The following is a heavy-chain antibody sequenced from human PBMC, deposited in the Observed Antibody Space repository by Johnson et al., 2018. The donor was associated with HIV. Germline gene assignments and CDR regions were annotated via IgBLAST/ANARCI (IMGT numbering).Heavy chain of an antibody. V-gene: IGHV3-20*04. D-gene: IGHD4-17*01. CDR2: INWNGGTT. CDR1: GFTFNDYG. Sequence: EQLVVSGGRVVRPGGSLRLSCAAFGFTFNDYGMSWVRQAPGKGLEWVSGINWNGGTTGYADSVKGRFTISRANSKNTLYLQMNSLRAEDTAVYYCAREGTVSYGGAFDIWGQGTMVTVSS. J-gene: IGHJ3*02. CDR3: AREGTVSYGGAFDI.